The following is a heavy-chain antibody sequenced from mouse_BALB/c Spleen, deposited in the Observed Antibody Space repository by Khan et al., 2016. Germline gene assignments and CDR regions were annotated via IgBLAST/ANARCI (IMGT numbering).Heavy chain of an antibody. D-gene: IGHD6-1*01. V-gene: IGHV14-4*02. CDR2: IDPENGDT. CDR3: NAWSSWDY. J-gene: IGHJ4*01. CDR1: GFNIKDYY. Sequence: VRLQQSGAELVRSGASVKLSCTASGFNIKDYYMHWVKQRPEQGLEWIGWIDPENGDTEYAPKFQGKATMTADTSSNTAYLQLSSLTSEDTAVYYCNAWSSWDYWGQGTSVTVPS.